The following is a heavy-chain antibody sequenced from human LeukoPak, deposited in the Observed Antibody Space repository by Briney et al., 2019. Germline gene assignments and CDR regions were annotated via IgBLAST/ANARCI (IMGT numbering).Heavy chain of an antibody. CDR1: GGSISSSPYY. CDR2: IYYGGTT. Sequence: SETLSLTCTVSGGSISSSPYYWGWIRQPPGKGLEWIGHIYYGGTTSYKPSLKSRVTISVDTSKNQLSLNLNSVTAADTALYYCARGKTATRDFDYWGQGTLVTVSS. V-gene: IGHV4-39*07. CDR3: ARGKTATRDFDY. J-gene: IGHJ4*02. D-gene: IGHD6-6*01.